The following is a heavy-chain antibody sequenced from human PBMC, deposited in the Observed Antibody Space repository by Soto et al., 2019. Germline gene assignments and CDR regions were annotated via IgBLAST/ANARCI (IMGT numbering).Heavy chain of an antibody. V-gene: IGHV3-53*02. CDR3: ARDHCSSTSCYVY. CDR2: IYSGGST. Sequence: EVQLVETGGGLIQPGGSLRLSCAASGFTVSSNYMSWVRQAPGKGLECVSVIYSGGSTYYADSVKGRFTISRDNSKNTLYLQMNSLRAEDTAVYYCARDHCSSTSCYVYWGQGTLVTVSS. D-gene: IGHD2-2*01. J-gene: IGHJ4*02. CDR1: GFTVSSNY.